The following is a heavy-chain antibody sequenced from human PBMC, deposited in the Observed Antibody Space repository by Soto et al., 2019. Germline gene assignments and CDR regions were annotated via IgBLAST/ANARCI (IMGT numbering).Heavy chain of an antibody. CDR3: ARHGRRSTVTTWNAFDI. V-gene: IGHV4-39*01. J-gene: IGHJ3*02. CDR2: IYYSGST. Sequence: PSETLSLTCTVSGGSISSSSYYWGWIRQPPGKGLEWIGSIYYSGSTYYNPSLKSRVTISVDTSKNQFSLKLSSVTAADTSVYYCARHGRRSTVTTWNAFDIWGQGTMVTVS. CDR1: GGSISSSSYY. D-gene: IGHD4-17*01.